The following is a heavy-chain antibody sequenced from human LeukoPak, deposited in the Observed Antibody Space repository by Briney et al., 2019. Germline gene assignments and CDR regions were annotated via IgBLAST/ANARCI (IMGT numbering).Heavy chain of an antibody. CDR1: GFTFSGYW. CDR2: IYSDGSST. J-gene: IGHJ1*01. D-gene: IGHD5/OR15-5a*01. Sequence: GGSLRLSCAASGFTFSGYWMDWVRHAPGKGLVWVSRIYSDGSSTNYADSVKGRFTSSRDNAKNTLFLQMNSLRAEDTAVYYCIRGGSTYFQHWGQGTLVTVSS. V-gene: IGHV3-74*01. CDR3: IRGGSTYFQH.